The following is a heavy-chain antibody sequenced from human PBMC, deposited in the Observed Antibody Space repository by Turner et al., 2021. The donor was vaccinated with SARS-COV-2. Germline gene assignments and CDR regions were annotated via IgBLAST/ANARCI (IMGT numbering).Heavy chain of an antibody. J-gene: IGHJ4*02. CDR2: IYYSEST. V-gene: IGHV4-59*01. CDR3: ASYYYDSSGYDYAFDY. CDR1: GGSISSYY. Sequence: QVQLQASGPGLVKPSETLSLPCTDSGGSISSYYWSWIRQPPGKGLEWIGYIYYSESTNYNHSLKSRVTISVDTAKTQVSLKLSSVTAADTAVYYCASYYYDSSGYDYAFDYWGQGTLVTVSS. D-gene: IGHD3-22*01.